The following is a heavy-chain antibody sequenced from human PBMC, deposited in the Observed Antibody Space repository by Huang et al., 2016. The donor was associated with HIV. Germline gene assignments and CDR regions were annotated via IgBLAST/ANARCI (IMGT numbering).Heavy chain of an antibody. J-gene: IGHJ4*02. D-gene: IGHD3-22*01. CDR3: ATVDYYDTSGPQRGYFDN. V-gene: IGHV1-69*01. Sequence: QVQLVQSGAEVKKPGSSVKVSCKASGGSFRNFALGWVRQAPGQGLEWMGGVNPTLGTANYAQKFQGRVTMIADEATSTAYMELSSLRSEDTAVYYCATVDYYDTSGPQRGYFDNWGQGTLVTVSS. CDR2: VNPTLGTA. CDR1: GGSFRNFA.